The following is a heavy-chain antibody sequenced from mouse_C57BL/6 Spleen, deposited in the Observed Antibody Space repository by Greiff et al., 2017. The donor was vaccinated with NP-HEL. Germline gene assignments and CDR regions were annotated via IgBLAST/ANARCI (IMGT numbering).Heavy chain of an antibody. V-gene: IGHV3-6*01. CDR1: GYSITSGYY. Sequence: EVQLVESGPGLVKPSQSLSLTCSVTGYSITSGYYWNWIRQFPGNKLEWMGYISYDGSNNYNPSLKNRISITRDTSKNQFFLKLNSVTTEDTATYYCARDPFLNYWGQGTTLTVSS. CDR3: ARDPFLNY. J-gene: IGHJ2*01. CDR2: ISYDGSN.